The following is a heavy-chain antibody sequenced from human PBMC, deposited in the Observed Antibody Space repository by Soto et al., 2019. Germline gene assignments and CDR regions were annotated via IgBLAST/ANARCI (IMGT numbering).Heavy chain of an antibody. CDR3: ARGLEVPAVYYYFDY. Sequence: QVQLQESGPGLVKPSQTLSLTCTVSGGSISSGDYYWSWIRQPPGKGLEWIGYLYYSGSTYYNPSLKSRVTISVDTSKNQFSLKLSPVTAADTAVYYCARGLEVPAVYYYFDYWGQGTLVTVSS. CDR1: GGSISSGDYY. CDR2: LYYSGST. V-gene: IGHV4-30-4*01. J-gene: IGHJ4*02. D-gene: IGHD2-2*01.